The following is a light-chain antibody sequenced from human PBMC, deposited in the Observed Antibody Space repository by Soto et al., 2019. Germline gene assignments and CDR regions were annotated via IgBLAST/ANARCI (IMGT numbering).Light chain of an antibody. Sequence: QTVVTQEPSFSVSPGGTVTLTFGLSSGSVSTNYYPSWYQQTPGQAPRTLIYSTNTRSSGVPDRFSGSILGNKAALPITGAQADDESDYYCVLYMGSGIWVFGGGTQLTVL. CDR3: VLYMGSGIWV. CDR1: SGSVSTNYY. V-gene: IGLV8-61*01. J-gene: IGLJ3*02. CDR2: STN.